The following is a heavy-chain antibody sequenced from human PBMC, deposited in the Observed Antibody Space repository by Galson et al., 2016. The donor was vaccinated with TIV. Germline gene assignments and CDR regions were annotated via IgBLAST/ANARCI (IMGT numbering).Heavy chain of an antibody. J-gene: IGHJ4*02. V-gene: IGHV2-5*02. D-gene: IGHD3-16*01. CDR3: AVARGGGYNFDS. CDR2: IYWDGDK. CDR1: GFPLSTSGEG. Sequence: PALVKPTQTLTLTCAFSGFPLSTSGEGVARVRQPPGRALEWLALIYWDGDKRYSPSLKSRLTIPKDTSKKQVVLTMANMDPLGTATYYCAVARGGGYNFDSWGQGTLVTVSS.